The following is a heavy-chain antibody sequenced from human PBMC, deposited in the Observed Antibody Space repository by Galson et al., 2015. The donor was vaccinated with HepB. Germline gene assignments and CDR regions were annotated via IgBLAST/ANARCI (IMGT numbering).Heavy chain of an antibody. CDR2: ISSSGSTI. Sequence: SLRLSCAASGFTFNYYYMSWIRQTPGKGLEWVSYISSSGSTIYYADSVKGRFTISRDNAKNSLYLQMHSLRAEDTAVYFWVRVSDCSGGRCQSGWYGLDVWGQGTTVTVSS. J-gene: IGHJ6*02. CDR1: GFTFNYYY. V-gene: IGHV3-11*01. CDR3: VRVSDCSGGRCQSGWYGLDV. D-gene: IGHD2-15*01.